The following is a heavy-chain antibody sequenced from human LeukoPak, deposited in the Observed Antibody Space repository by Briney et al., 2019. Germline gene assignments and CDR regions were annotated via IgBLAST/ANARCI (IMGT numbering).Heavy chain of an antibody. Sequence: GGSLRLSCAASGFTFSDYYMSWIRQAPGKGLEWVSYISSSGSTIYYADSVKGRFTISRDNAKNTLFLQMNSLRAEDTAVYYCAKDTYYDFWSGYYSWGQGTLVTVSS. V-gene: IGHV3-11*01. J-gene: IGHJ4*02. CDR1: GFTFSDYY. CDR3: AKDTYYDFWSGYYS. CDR2: ISSSGSTI. D-gene: IGHD3-3*01.